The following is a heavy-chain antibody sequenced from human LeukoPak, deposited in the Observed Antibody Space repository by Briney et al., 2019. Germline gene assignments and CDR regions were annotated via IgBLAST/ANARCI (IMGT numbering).Heavy chain of an antibody. J-gene: IGHJ5*02. Sequence: SQTLSLTCAISGGSVSSNSAAWNWIRQSPSRGLEWLGRTYYRSKWYNDYAVSVKSRITINPDTSKNQFSLQLNSVTPEDTAVYYCAREAVAVAGTGRVVYNWFDPWGQGTLVTVSS. D-gene: IGHD6-19*01. CDR1: GGSVSSNSAA. CDR3: AREAVAVAGTGRVVYNWFDP. V-gene: IGHV6-1*01. CDR2: TYYRSKWYN.